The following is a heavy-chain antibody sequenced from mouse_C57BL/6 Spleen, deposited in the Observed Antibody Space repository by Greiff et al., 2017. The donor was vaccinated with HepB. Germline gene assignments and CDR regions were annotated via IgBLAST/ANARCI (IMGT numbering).Heavy chain of an antibody. J-gene: IGHJ2*01. CDR1: GFTFSSYA. CDR3: ARDHSNYFDY. CDR2: ISDGGSYT. V-gene: IGHV5-4*01. D-gene: IGHD2-5*01. Sequence: EVQLVESGGGLVKPGGSLKLSCAASGFTFSSYAMSWVRQTPEKRLEWVATISDGGSYTYYPDNVKGRFTISRDNAKNNLYLQMSHLKSEDTAMYYCARDHSNYFDYGGKGTTLTVST.